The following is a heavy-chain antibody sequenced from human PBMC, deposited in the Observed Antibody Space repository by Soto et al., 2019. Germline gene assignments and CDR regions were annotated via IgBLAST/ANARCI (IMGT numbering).Heavy chain of an antibody. Sequence: QVQLVQSGIEVKKPGASVKVSCKASGYIFSTYGISWVRQGPGQGLEWMGWISAYNGDTKYAQKFQGRVTLTTDTSASTAYMELRSLRSDDSAVYYCARDRINVRPGWFDPWGQGTLVTVSS. D-gene: IGHD3-10*02. V-gene: IGHV1-18*01. CDR3: ARDRINVRPGWFDP. CDR2: ISAYNGDT. CDR1: GYIFSTYG. J-gene: IGHJ5*02.